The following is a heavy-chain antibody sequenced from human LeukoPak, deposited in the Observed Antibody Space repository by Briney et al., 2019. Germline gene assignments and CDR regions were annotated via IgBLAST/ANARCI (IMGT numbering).Heavy chain of an antibody. CDR3: ARDMSTARFDN. Sequence: GGSLRLSCAASGFIFSNYPMDWVRQAPGKGLEWVSYISSSSTYIYYADSVKGRFTISRDNAKNSLYLQMNSLRAEDTAVYYCARDMSTARFDNWGQGTLVTVSS. D-gene: IGHD5/OR15-5a*01. J-gene: IGHJ4*02. V-gene: IGHV3-21*01. CDR1: GFIFSNYP. CDR2: ISSSSTYI.